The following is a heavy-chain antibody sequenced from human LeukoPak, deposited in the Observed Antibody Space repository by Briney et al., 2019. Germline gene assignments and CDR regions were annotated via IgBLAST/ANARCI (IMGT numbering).Heavy chain of an antibody. CDR2: IYYSGST. CDR1: GGSISSSSYY. J-gene: IGHJ5*02. V-gene: IGHV4-39*01. CDR3: ARGQGRRSTRSWFDP. D-gene: IGHD3-10*01. Sequence: SETLSLTCTVSGGSISSSSYYWGWIRQPPGKGLEWIGSIYYSGSTYYNPSLKSRVTISVDTSKNQFSLKLSSVTAADTAVYYCARGQGRRSTRSWFDPWGQGTLVTVSS.